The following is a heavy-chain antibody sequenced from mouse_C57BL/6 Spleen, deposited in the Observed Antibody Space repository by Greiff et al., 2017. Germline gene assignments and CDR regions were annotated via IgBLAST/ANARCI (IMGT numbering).Heavy chain of an antibody. J-gene: IGHJ4*01. Sequence: VQLQQSGAELVRPGASVKLSCKASGYTFTDYYINWVKQRPGQGLEWIARIYPGSGNTYYNEKFKGKATLTAEKSSSTAYMQLSSLTSEDSAVYFCAREYNAMDYWGQGTSVTVSS. D-gene: IGHD2-10*02. CDR1: GYTFTDYY. CDR3: AREYNAMDY. V-gene: IGHV1-76*01. CDR2: IYPGSGNT.